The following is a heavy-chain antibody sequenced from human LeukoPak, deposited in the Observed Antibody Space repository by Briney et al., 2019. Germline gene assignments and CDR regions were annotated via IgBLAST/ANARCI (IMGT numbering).Heavy chain of an antibody. Sequence: SETLSLTCTVSGGSISSSSYYWGWIRQPPGKGLEWIGSIYYSGSTYYNPSLKSRVTISVDTSKNQFSLKLSSVTAADTAVYYCARAYDRSGWIGGDAFDIWGQGTMVTVSS. CDR3: ARAYDRSGWIGGDAFDI. V-gene: IGHV4-39*01. CDR1: GGSISSSSYY. CDR2: IYYSGST. D-gene: IGHD3-22*01. J-gene: IGHJ3*02.